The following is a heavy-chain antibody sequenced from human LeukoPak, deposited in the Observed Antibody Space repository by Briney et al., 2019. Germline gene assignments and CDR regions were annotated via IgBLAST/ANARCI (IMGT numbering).Heavy chain of an antibody. CDR3: ARDRTRFGAFDI. Sequence: PGGSLRLSCAASGFTFSSHGMNWVRQAPGKGLEWVSSISSSSSYIYYADSVKGRFTISRDNAKNSLYLQMNSLRAEDTAVYYCARDRTRFGAFDIWGQGTMVTVSS. CDR1: GFTFSSHG. CDR2: ISSSSSYI. J-gene: IGHJ3*02. D-gene: IGHD3-10*01. V-gene: IGHV3-21*01.